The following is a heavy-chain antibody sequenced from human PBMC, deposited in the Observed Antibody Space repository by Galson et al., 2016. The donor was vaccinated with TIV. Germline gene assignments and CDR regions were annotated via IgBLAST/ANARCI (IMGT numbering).Heavy chain of an antibody. V-gene: IGHV3-7*01. J-gene: IGHJ4*02. Sequence: SCAASGFTFRTYWMTWVRQAPGKGLEWVANIQDIGDEKEYVESVKGRLTISRDNTKNSLFLHMNSLRAEDTAVYYCAGAVPEIPETLDYWGQGTLVTVSS. CDR1: GFTFRTYW. CDR2: IQDIGDEK. D-gene: IGHD2-2*02. CDR3: AGAVPEIPETLDY.